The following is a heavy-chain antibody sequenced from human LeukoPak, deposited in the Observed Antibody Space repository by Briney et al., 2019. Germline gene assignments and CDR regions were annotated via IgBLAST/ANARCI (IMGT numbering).Heavy chain of an antibody. J-gene: IGHJ4*02. CDR3: ARVIMVRGVRDYFDY. CDR1: GYTFTSYG. D-gene: IGHD3-10*01. V-gene: IGHV1-18*01. CDR2: ISAYNGNT. Sequence: ASVKVSCKASGYTFTSYGISWVRQAPGQGLEWMGWISAYNGNTNYAQKLQGRVTMTTDTSTSTAYMELRSLRSDDTAVYYCARVIMVRGVRDYFDYWGQGTLVTVSS.